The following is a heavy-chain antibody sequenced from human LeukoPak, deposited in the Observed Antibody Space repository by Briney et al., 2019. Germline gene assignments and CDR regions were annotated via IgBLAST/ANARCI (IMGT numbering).Heavy chain of an antibody. J-gene: IGHJ4*02. D-gene: IGHD3-10*01. Sequence: GGSLRLSCAASGFTFSTYTMAWVRQAPGGGLEWVSGMGGDGGGGTYYADSVKGRFAISRDNSKSTLYLQMNSLRAEDTAVYYCVKDFGRNLGGPGYWGRGTLVTVSS. CDR2: MGGDGGGGT. V-gene: IGHV3-23*01. CDR3: VKDFGRNLGGPGY. CDR1: GFTFSTYT.